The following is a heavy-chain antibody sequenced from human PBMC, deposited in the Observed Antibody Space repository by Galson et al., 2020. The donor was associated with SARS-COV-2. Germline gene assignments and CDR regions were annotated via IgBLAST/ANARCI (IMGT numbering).Heavy chain of an antibody. CDR3: ARHRAAGGNYYYGMDF. V-gene: IGHV5-51*01. CDR2: IDPRVSDI. CDR1: GFTFTTYW. Sequence: GESLKISCKTSGFTFTTYWIAWVRQVPGKGLEWRGIIDPRVSDIRYSPSFQGQVTISADVSTNTAYLQWSSLKASDTAMYYCARHRAAGGNYYYGMDFWGQGTTVTVSS. J-gene: IGHJ6*02. D-gene: IGHD6-13*01.